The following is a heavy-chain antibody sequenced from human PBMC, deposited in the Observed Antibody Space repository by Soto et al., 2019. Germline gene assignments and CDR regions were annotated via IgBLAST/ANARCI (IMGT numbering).Heavy chain of an antibody. V-gene: IGHV4-38-2*01. CDR3: ARTHSGSYYSVFNY. CDR2: IYRSGTT. CDR1: NFSISSGYY. D-gene: IGHD1-26*01. J-gene: IGHJ4*02. Sequence: SETLSLTCVVSNFSISSGYYWGWIRQSPGKGLEWIASIYRSGTTSYNPSLKSRVTISVDPSENQFSLMLTAVTAADTAVYYCARTHSGSYYSVFNYWGRGSLVTVSS.